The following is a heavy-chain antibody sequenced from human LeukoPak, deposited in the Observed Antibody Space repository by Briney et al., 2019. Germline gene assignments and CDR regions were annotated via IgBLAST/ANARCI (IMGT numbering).Heavy chain of an antibody. CDR2: ISFDGTNE. V-gene: IGHV3-30*03. Sequence: PGRSLRLSCAASGFTFSSYGMHWVRQAPGKGLEWVAVISFDGTNEYYGDAVKGRFTISRDNSKNILYLQMNGLTSDDSAVYYCASGLRYFDWPRDSQDWGQGTLVTVSS. D-gene: IGHD3-9*01. CDR3: ASGLRYFDWPRDSQD. J-gene: IGHJ4*02. CDR1: GFTFSSYG.